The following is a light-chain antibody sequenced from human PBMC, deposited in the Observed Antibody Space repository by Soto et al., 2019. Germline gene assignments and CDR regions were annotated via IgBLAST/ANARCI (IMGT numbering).Light chain of an antibody. CDR2: WAS. CDR3: QQYYSTRGT. CDR1: QSVLYSSNNKNY. V-gene: IGKV4-1*01. Sequence: DIVMTQSPDSLAVSLGERATINCKSSQSVLYSSNNKNYLAWYQQKPGQPPKLLIYWASTRESGVPDRFSGSGSGTDFTVTISSLQVEDVGVYYCQQYYSTRGTFGQGTKLEIK. J-gene: IGKJ2*02.